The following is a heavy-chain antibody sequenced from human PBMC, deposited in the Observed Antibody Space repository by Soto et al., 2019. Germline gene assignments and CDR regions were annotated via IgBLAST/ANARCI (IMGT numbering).Heavy chain of an antibody. D-gene: IGHD6-6*01. V-gene: IGHV1-46*01. CDR1: GYTFTSYY. J-gene: IGHJ4*02. Sequence: ASVKVSYKASGYTFTSYYMHLVRQAPGQGLEWMGIINPNRGSTSYAQKSQGRVTMTRDTSTSTVYMELSSLRYEDTAVSYCARDQEYSSSHGDYFDYWGQGTMVTVSS. CDR3: ARDQEYSSSHGDYFDY. CDR2: INPNRGST.